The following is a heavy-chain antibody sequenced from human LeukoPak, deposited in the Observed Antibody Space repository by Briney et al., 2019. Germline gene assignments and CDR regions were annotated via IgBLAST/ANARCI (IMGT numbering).Heavy chain of an antibody. CDR3: ARGARAGYNLEPFDC. CDR1: GGSISSYY. J-gene: IGHJ4*02. CDR2: IYYSGST. D-gene: IGHD5-24*01. Sequence: PSETLSLTCTVSGGSISSYYWSWIRQPPGKGLEWIGYIYYSGSTKYNPSLKGRVTISVDTSKNQFSLKLSSVTAADTAVYYCARGARAGYNLEPFDCWEQRRLVSVSS. V-gene: IGHV4-59*08.